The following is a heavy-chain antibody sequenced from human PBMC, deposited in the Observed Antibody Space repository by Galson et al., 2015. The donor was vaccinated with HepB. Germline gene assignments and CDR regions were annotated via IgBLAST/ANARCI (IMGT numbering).Heavy chain of an antibody. CDR2: ISRTGTTI. CDR1: GITFSDYY. Sequence: SLRLSCAASGITFSDYYMSWIRQAPGKGLEWISHISRTGTTIFYSDSVEGRFTVSRDNTKNSLYLRMNSLRDDDTAVYYCVRDITLPGSFYYFDSWGQGTLVTVSS. J-gene: IGHJ4*02. CDR3: VRDITLPGSFYYFDS. V-gene: IGHV3-11*01. D-gene: IGHD1-14*01.